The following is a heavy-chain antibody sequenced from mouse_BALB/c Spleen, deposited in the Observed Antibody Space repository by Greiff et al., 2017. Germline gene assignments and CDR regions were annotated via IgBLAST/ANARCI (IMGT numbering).Heavy chain of an antibody. CDR1: GYSITSGYY. Sequence: EVKLQESGPGLVKPSQSLSLTCSVTGYSITSGYYWNWIRQFPGNKLEWMGYISYDGSNNYNPSLKNRISITRDTSKNQFFLKLNSVTTEDTATYYCARGGANWDYWGQGTTLTVSS. CDR3: ARGGANWDY. V-gene: IGHV3-6*02. CDR2: ISYDGSN. D-gene: IGHD4-1*01. J-gene: IGHJ2*01.